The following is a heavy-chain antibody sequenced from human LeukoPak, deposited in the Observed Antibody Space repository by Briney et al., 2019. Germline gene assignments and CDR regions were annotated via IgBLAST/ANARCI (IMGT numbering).Heavy chain of an antibody. CDR1: GFTFSSYG. CDR2: IWYDGSNK. CDR3: ARAVGDDPYGMDV. Sequence: GGSLRLSCAASGFTFSSYGMHWVRQAPGKGLEWVAVIWYDGSNKYYADSVKGRFTISRDNSKNTLYLQMNSLRAEDTAVYYSARAVGDDPYGMDVWGQGTTVTVSS. J-gene: IGHJ6*02. V-gene: IGHV3-33*01. D-gene: IGHD1-1*01.